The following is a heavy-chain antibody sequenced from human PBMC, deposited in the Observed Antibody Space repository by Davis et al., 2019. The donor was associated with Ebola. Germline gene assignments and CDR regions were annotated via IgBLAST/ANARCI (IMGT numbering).Heavy chain of an antibody. Sequence: GESLKISCAASGFTFSSYAMTWVRQAPGKGLEWVSSISGSAGTTYCADSVKGRFTISRDNSKSTLYLQMNSLRVEDTAIYYCAKARYDFPSGRGRDYWGQGTLVTVSS. V-gene: IGHV3-23*01. CDR3: AKARYDFPSGRGRDY. CDR1: GFTFSSYA. CDR2: ISGSAGTT. J-gene: IGHJ4*02. D-gene: IGHD3-3*01.